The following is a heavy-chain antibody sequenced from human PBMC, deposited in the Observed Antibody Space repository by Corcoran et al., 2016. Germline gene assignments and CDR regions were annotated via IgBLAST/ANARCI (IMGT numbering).Heavy chain of an antibody. J-gene: IGHJ6*02. V-gene: IGHV4-39*07. Sequence: QLQLQESGPGLVKPSETLSLTCTVSGGSISSSSYYWGWIRQPPGEGLERIGNIYYGGSTYYNPSLKGRVTISVDTSKNQFSLNLSSGTAADAAVYYCATDRDYYDMDVWGQGTPVTVSS. CDR3: ATDRDYYDMDV. CDR2: IYYGGST. CDR1: GGSISSSSYY.